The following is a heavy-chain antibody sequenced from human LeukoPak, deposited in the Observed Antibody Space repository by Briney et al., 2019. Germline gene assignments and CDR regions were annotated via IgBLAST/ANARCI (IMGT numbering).Heavy chain of an antibody. V-gene: IGHV4-59*08. CDR3: ARQYLYYFDY. CDR1: GGSISSYY. J-gene: IGHJ4*02. CDR2: IYYSGST. Sequence: SQTLSLTCTVSGGSISSYYWSWIRQPPGKGLEWIGYIYYSGSTNYNPSLKSRVTISVDTSKNQFSLKLSSVTAADTAVYYCARQYLYYFDYWGQGTLVTVSS.